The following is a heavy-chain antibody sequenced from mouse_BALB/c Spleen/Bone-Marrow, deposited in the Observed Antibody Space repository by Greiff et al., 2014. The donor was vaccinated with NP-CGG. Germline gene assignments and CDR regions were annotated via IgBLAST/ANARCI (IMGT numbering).Heavy chain of an antibody. CDR3: ARITTATGAMDY. J-gene: IGHJ4*01. Sequence: QLQLKESGPGLVSPSQSLSITCTVSGFSLTNYGVHWVRQPPGKGPEWLGVLWADGSTNYNSALMSRLSISKDNSKSQVFFKMNSLQTDDTAMYYCARITTATGAMDYWGQGTSVTVSS. D-gene: IGHD1-2*01. V-gene: IGHV2-9*02. CDR2: LWADGST. CDR1: GFSLTNYG.